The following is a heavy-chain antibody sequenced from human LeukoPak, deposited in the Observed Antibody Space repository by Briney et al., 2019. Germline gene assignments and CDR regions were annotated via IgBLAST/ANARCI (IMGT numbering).Heavy chain of an antibody. J-gene: IGHJ4*02. V-gene: IGHV4-59*01. CDR2: IYYSGST. D-gene: IGHD3-16*01. Sequence: PSETLSLTCTVSGGSISSYYWSWIRQPPGKGLEWIGYIYYSGSTNYNPSLKSRVTISVDTSKNQFSLKLSSVTAADTAVYYCARATYTARVARVGYFDYWGQGTLVTVSS. CDR1: GGSISSYY. CDR3: ARATYTARVARVGYFDY.